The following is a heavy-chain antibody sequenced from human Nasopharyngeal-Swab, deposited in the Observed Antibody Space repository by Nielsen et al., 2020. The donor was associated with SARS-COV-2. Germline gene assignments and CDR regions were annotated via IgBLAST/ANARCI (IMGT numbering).Heavy chain of an antibody. CDR3: AKGVGYGDTGCFDE. Sequence: GESLKISCVASGFTYSTYAMNWVRQAPGKGLEWVSGISGSGGNTYYADSVKGRFTISRYNSMETLYLQMNSLRVEDTAVYYCAKGVGYGDTGCFDEWGQGTLVSASS. D-gene: IGHD4-17*01. J-gene: IGHJ4*02. CDR2: ISGSGGNT. V-gene: IGHV3-23*01. CDR1: GFTYSTYA.